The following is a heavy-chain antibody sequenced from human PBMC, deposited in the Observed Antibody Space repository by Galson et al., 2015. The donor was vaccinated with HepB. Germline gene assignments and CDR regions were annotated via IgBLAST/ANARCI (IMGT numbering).Heavy chain of an antibody. D-gene: IGHD3-10*01. J-gene: IGHJ6*03. CDR1: GFTFSSYS. CDR3: ARRYGSGTYGYMDV. CDR2: ISSGSITI. Sequence: SLRLSCAASGFTFSSYSMNWVRQAPGKGLEWVSYISSGSITIYYTDSVKGRFTISRDNAKNSLYLQMNSLRDEDTAVYYCARRYGSGTYGYMDVWGKVTTVTVSS. V-gene: IGHV3-48*02.